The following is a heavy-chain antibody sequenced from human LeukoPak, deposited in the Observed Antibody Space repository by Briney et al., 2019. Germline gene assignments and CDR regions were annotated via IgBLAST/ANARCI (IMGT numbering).Heavy chain of an antibody. Sequence: SETLSLTCTVSGGSISSYYWSWIRQPPGKGLEWIGYIYYSGSTNYNPSLKSRVTISVDTSKNQFSLKLSSVTAADTAVYYCARVFYYYDSSGYRLYGRYFDYWGQGTLATVSS. J-gene: IGHJ4*02. CDR1: GGSISSYY. V-gene: IGHV4-59*01. D-gene: IGHD3-22*01. CDR2: IYYSGST. CDR3: ARVFYYYDSSGYRLYGRYFDY.